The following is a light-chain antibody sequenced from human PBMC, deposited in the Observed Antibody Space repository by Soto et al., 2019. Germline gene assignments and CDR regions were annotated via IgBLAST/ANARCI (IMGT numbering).Light chain of an antibody. CDR1: QSLLHITGETF. CDR2: EVS. V-gene: IGKV2D-29*02. Sequence: DVVMTQTPLSLSVAPGQPPSITCPSSQSLLHITGETFLFWYLQKPGQSPQLLIYEVSTRVSGVPDRFSGSGSGTDFTLEISRVETDDVGIYYCMQSTQLPPTFGQGTRLEIK. J-gene: IGKJ5*01. CDR3: MQSTQLPPT.